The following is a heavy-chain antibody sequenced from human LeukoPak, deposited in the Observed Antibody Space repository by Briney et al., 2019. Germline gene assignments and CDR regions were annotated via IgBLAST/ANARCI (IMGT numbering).Heavy chain of an antibody. CDR2: IYYSEST. J-gene: IGHJ4*02. D-gene: IGHD6-19*01. Sequence: SETLSLTCTVSGGSINSYYWSWIRQPPGKGLEWIGYIYYSESTNYNPSLKSRVTISVDTSKNQFSLKLSSVTAADTAVYYCARVGRNMAVAGYFDYWGQGTLVTVSS. CDR3: ARVGRNMAVAGYFDY. CDR1: GGSINSYY. V-gene: IGHV4-59*01.